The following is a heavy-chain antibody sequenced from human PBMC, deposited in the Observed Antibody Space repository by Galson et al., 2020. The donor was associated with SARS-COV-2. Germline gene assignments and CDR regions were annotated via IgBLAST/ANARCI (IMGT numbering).Heavy chain of an antibody. J-gene: IGHJ4*02. CDR2: ISAYNGNT. D-gene: IGHD3-22*01. CDR3: ARDLPLKYYYDSRAYADY. Sequence: ASVKVSCKASGYTFTSYGISWVRQAPGQGLEWMGWISAYNGNTNYAQKLQGRVTMTTDTSTSTAYMELRSLRSDDTAVYYCARDLPLKYYYDSRAYADYWGQGTLVTVSS. CDR1: GYTFTSYG. V-gene: IGHV1-18*04.